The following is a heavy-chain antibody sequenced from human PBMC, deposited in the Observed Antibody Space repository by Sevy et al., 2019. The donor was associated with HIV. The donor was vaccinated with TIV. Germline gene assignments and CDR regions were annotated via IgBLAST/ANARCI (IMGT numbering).Heavy chain of an antibody. V-gene: IGHV3-7*01. Sequence: GGSLRLSCAASGFTFSSYWMSWVRQAPGKGLEWVANIKQDGSEQYYVDSVKGRFTISRDNAKNSLYLQMNSLRAEDTAGYDCARSNEYSSSWYYDYYYYGMDVWGQGTTVTVSS. J-gene: IGHJ6*02. CDR1: GFTFSSYW. CDR3: ARSNEYSSSWYYDYYYYGMDV. CDR2: IKQDGSEQ. D-gene: IGHD6-13*01.